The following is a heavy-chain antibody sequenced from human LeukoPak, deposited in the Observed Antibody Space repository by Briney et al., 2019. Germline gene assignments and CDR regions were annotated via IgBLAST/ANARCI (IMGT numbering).Heavy chain of an antibody. Sequence: PGGSLRLSCAASGFTFSSYDMTWVRQAPGKGLEWVSSISGGAGSTYYADSVKGRFTISRANSENTLYLQMHSLRAEDTAVYYCAKDLVTGSLDYWGLGTLVTVSS. V-gene: IGHV3-23*01. J-gene: IGHJ4*02. D-gene: IGHD3-10*01. CDR1: GFTFSSYD. CDR3: AKDLVTGSLDY. CDR2: ISGGAGST.